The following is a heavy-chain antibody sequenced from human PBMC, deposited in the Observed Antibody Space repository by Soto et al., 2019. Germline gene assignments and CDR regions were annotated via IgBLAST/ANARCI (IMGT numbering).Heavy chain of an antibody. J-gene: IGHJ4*02. Sequence: SLRLSGAASGFTFSSYAMSWVRHAPGKGLEWVSAISGSGGSTYYADSVKGRFTISRDNSKNTLYLQMNSLRAEDTAVYYCAKDSGYCYALKSPFDYWGQGTMVAVSS. D-gene: IGHD5-18*01. V-gene: IGHV3-23*01. CDR3: AKDSGYCYALKSPFDY. CDR2: ISGSGGST. CDR1: GFTFSSYA.